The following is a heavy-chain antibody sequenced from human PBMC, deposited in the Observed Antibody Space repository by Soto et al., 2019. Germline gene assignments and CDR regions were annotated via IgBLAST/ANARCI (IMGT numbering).Heavy chain of an antibody. CDR3: AKDYGSYYYWYLDL. CDR1: GYTFTSYG. V-gene: IGHV1-18*01. Sequence: QVQLVQSGAEVRKPGASVKVSCKASGYTFTSYGVGWVRQAPGQGLEWMGWISAYNGNTNYAQKLQGRVTMTTDTSTSTAYMELRSLRSDDTAVYYCAKDYGSYYYWYLDLWGRGTLVTVTS. D-gene: IGHD1-26*01. CDR2: ISAYNGNT. J-gene: IGHJ2*01.